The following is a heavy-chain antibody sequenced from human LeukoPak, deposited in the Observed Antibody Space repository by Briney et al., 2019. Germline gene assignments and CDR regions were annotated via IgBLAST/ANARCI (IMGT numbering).Heavy chain of an antibody. V-gene: IGHV4-31*03. D-gene: IGHD4-11*01. Sequence: SETLSLTCTVSGGSISSGGYYWTWIRQHPGTGLEWIGYIYYSEGTYYNPSLKSRVTISVDTSKNQFSLKLSSMTAADTAVYYCASRADYSKLPYFDYWGQGTLVTVSS. CDR2: IYYSEGT. CDR1: GGSISSGGYY. J-gene: IGHJ4*02. CDR3: ASRADYSKLPYFDY.